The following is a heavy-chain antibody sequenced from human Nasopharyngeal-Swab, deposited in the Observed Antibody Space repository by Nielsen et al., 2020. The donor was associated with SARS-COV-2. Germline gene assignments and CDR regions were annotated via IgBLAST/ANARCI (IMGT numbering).Heavy chain of an antibody. J-gene: IGHJ3*01. CDR2: VYKSGSA. D-gene: IGHD3-16*01. CDR3: VRQGSRGRSLDV. Sequence: SETLSLTCTVSGGSISGNTYWWGWIRQPAGKGLEWIGHVYKSGSASYSPSLKSRVTISVDTPRDQFSLQLSSVAAADTAVYYCVRQGSRGRSLDVWGQGKSVTVSS. CDR1: GGSISGNTYW. V-gene: IGHV4-39*01.